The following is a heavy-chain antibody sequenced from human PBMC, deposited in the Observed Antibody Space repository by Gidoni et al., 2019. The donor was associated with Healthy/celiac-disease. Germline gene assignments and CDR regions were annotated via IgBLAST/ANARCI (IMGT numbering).Heavy chain of an antibody. D-gene: IGHD2-2*01. CDR2: IIPIFGTA. V-gene: IGHV1-69*01. CDR1: GGTFSSYA. Sequence: QVQLVQSGAEVKKPGSSVKVSCKASGGTFSSYAISWVRQAPGQGLEWMGGIIPIFGTANYAQKFQGRVTITADESTSTAYMELSSLRSEDTAVYYCARVSGVVPAPLLSIYFDYWGQGTLVTVSS. CDR3: ARVSGVVPAPLLSIYFDY. J-gene: IGHJ4*02.